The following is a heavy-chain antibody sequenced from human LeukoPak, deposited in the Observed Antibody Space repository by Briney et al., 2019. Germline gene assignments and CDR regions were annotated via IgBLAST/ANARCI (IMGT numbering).Heavy chain of an antibody. V-gene: IGHV1-2*02. CDR1: GGTFSSYA. Sequence: GASVKVSCKASGGTFSSYAISWVRQAPGQGLEWMGWINPNSGGTNYAQKFQGRVTMTRDTSISTAYMELSRLRSDDTAVYYCARDSEVATIPVAFDIWGQGTMVTVSS. D-gene: IGHD5-24*01. CDR3: ARDSEVATIPVAFDI. CDR2: INPNSGGT. J-gene: IGHJ3*02.